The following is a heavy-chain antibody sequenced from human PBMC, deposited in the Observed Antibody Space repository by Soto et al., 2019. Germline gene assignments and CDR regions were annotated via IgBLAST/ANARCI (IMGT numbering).Heavy chain of an antibody. CDR2: IIPIFGTA. D-gene: IGHD5-18*01. CDR3: ARDPVDTAMAYYYYGMDV. V-gene: IGHV1-69*06. J-gene: IGHJ6*02. Sequence: QVQLVQSGAEVKKPGSSVNVSCKASGGTFSSYAISWVRQAPGQGLEWMGGIIPIFGTANYAQKFQGRVTITADKSTSTAYMELSSLRSEDTAVYYCARDPVDTAMAYYYYGMDVWGQGTTVTVSS. CDR1: GGTFSSYA.